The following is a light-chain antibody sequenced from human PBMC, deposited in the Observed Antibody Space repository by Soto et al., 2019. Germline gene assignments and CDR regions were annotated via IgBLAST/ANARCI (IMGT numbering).Light chain of an antibody. V-gene: IGKV1-5*03. Sequence: DIQMTQSPSTLSASVGDRVTITCRASQRISHWLAWYQQKPGKAPKILIYKASSLESGVPSRFSGSDSGTDFTLTISSLQPDDFATYYCQQYKTYSRTFGQGTQVEMK. CDR2: KAS. J-gene: IGKJ2*01. CDR1: QRISHW. CDR3: QQYKTYSRT.